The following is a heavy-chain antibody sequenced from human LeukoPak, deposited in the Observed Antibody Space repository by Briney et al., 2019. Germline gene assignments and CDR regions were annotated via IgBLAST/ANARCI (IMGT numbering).Heavy chain of an antibody. J-gene: IGHJ4*02. CDR2: IKEDGSEK. Sequence: GGTLRLSCAASAFTISRDWMSWVRQAPGKGLEWVANIKEDGSEKNHVDSVKGRFTISRDDAKNSLYLQMNSLRAEDTAVYYCVSGGSYSVYWGQGTLVTVSS. CDR3: VSGGSYSVY. V-gene: IGHV3-7*05. CDR1: AFTISRDW. D-gene: IGHD1-26*01.